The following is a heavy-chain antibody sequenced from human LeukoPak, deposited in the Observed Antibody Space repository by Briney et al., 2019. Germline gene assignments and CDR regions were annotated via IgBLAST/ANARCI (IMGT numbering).Heavy chain of an antibody. CDR2: MAHTGTA. J-gene: IGHJ6*03. V-gene: IGHV4-39*07. CDR3: ARVAASWTDYYMDV. D-gene: IGHD6-25*01. Sequence: PSETLSLTCIVSGASISNRNFYWGWIRQPPGNGLEWIGSMAHTGTAFYNTALKSRVTISVDTTNNQFSLNLTSVTAADTARYFCARVAASWTDYYMDVWGNGTTVTASS. CDR1: GASISNRNFY.